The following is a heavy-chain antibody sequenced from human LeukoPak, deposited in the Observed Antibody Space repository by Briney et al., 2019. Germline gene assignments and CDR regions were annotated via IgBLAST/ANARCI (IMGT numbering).Heavy chain of an antibody. D-gene: IGHD6-13*01. V-gene: IGHV3-66*01. J-gene: IGHJ6*02. CDR3: AFIAAAYYGMDV. CDR2: IYSGGST. Sequence: GGSLRLSCAASGFTVSSNYMSWVRQAPGKGLEWVSVIYSGGSTYYADSVKGRFTISRDNSKNTLYLQMNSLRAEDMAVYYCAFIAAAYYGMDVWGQGTTVTVSS. CDR1: GFTVSSNY.